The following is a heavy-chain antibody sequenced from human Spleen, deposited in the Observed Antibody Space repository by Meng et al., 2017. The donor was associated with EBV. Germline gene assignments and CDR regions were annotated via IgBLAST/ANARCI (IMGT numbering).Heavy chain of an antibody. J-gene: IGHJ4*02. V-gene: IGHV3-30-3*01. CDR2: IAYDGSNQ. Sequence: QVHLVESXXGXVQPGXXVXXXXXXSGFTFSAYAMHWVRQDPGTGLEWVAVIAYDGSNQYYTDSVKGRFTISRDNSKNTLSLQMNSLRPEDTAVYYCAKDRSTFGDLWFFDYWGQGTLVTVSS. CDR1: GFTFSAYA. CDR3: AKDRSTFGDLWFFDY. D-gene: IGHD3-10*01.